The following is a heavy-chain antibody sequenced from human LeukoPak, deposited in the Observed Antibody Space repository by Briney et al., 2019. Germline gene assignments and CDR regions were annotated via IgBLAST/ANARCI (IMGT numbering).Heavy chain of an antibody. CDR1: GFTLSSYA. CDR2: ISDSGNT. Sequence: PGGSLRLSCAASGFTLSSYAMSWVRQAPGKGLEWVSAISDSGNTYHADSVKGRFTISRDSSKNTLFLQMNRLRPEDAAVYYCAKAPVTTCSGAYCYPFDYWGRGTLVTVSS. CDR3: AKAPVTTCSGAYCYPFDY. D-gene: IGHD2-21*01. V-gene: IGHV3-23*01. J-gene: IGHJ4*02.